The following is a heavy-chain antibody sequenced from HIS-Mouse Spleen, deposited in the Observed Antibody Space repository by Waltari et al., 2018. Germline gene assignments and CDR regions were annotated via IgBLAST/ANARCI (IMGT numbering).Heavy chain of an antibody. D-gene: IGHD3-10*01. CDR2: INSDGSST. Sequence: EVQLVESGGGLVQPGGSLRLPCAASGFSFSTYWMHWVRQAPGKGLVWVSRINSDGSSTSYADSVKGRFTISRDNAKNTLYLQMNSLRAEDTAVYYCARGSDWGVDYWGQGTLVTVSS. J-gene: IGHJ4*02. V-gene: IGHV3-74*01. CDR3: ARGSDWGVDY. CDR1: GFSFSTYW.